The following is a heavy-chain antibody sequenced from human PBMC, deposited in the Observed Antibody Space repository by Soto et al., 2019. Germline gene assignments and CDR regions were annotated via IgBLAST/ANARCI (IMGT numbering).Heavy chain of an antibody. CDR1: GFTFSSYS. CDR2: ISSSSSYI. D-gene: IGHD3-22*01. Sequence: EVQLVESGGGLVKPGGSLRLSCAASGFTFSSYSMNWVRQAPGKGLEWVSSISSSSSYIYYADSVKGRFTISRDNAKKSLYLQMNSLRAEETAVYYCARDDYYDSSGYYSPWGQGTLVTVSS. CDR3: ARDDYYDSSGYYSP. V-gene: IGHV3-21*01. J-gene: IGHJ5*02.